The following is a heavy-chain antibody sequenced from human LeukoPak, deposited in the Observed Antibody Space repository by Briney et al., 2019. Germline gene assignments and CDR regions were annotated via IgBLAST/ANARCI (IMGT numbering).Heavy chain of an antibody. J-gene: IGHJ4*02. V-gene: IGHV1-46*01. D-gene: IGHD3-22*01. CDR2: INPSGGST. CDR3: ARRAPQVNYYDSSGEIDY. CDR1: GYTFTGYY. Sequence: ASVKVSCKASGYTFTGYYMHWVRQAPGQGLEWMGVINPSGGSTSYAQKFQGRVTMTRDTSTSTVYMELSSLRSEDTAVYYCARRAPQVNYYDSSGEIDYWGQGTLVTVSS.